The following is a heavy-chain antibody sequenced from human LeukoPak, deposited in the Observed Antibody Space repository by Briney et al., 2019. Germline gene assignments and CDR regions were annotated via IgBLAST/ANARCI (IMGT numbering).Heavy chain of an antibody. CDR1: GGSIRNYY. CDR3: ARGKTYYYDSSGYNWFDP. V-gene: IGHV4-59*12. Sequence: SETLSLTCTVSGGSIRNYYWSWIRQPPGKGLEWIGYIYDSGSTNYNPSLKSRVTISVDTSKNQFSLKLSSVTAADTAVYYCARGKTYYYDSSGYNWFDPWGQGTLVTVSS. J-gene: IGHJ5*02. CDR2: IYDSGST. D-gene: IGHD3-22*01.